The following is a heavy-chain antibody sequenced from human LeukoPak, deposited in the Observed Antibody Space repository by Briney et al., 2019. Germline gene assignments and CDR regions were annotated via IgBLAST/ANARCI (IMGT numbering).Heavy chain of an antibody. J-gene: IGHJ6*02. CDR1: GGSFSGYY. D-gene: IGHD1-7*01. CDR3: ARSPNYYYYYYGMDV. CDR2: INHSGST. Sequence: PSETLSLTCAVYGGSFSGYYWSWIRQPPXXXXXXXXEINHSGSTNYNPSLKSRVTISVDTSKNQFSLKLSSVTAADTAVYYCARSPNYYYYYYGMDVWGQGTTVTVSS. V-gene: IGHV4-34*01.